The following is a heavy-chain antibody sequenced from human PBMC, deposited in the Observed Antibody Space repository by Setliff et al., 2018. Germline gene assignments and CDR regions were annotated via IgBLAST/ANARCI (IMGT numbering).Heavy chain of an antibody. J-gene: IGHJ6*03. CDR3: ARHKSNGSGSYPSLYMDV. CDR2: IYYSGST. V-gene: IGHV4-39*01. D-gene: IGHD3-10*01. Sequence: SETLSLTCRVPGGSISSGNYYWGLIRQPPGKGLEWVATIYYSGSTYSNPSLKSRLIISVDAPDNQFSVKLSSVTAADTAVYYCARHKSNGSGSYPSLYMDVWGKGIMVTVSS. CDR1: GGSISSGNYY.